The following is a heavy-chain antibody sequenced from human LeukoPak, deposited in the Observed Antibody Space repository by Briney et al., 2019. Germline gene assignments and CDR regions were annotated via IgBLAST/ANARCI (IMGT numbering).Heavy chain of an antibody. V-gene: IGHV3-48*03. D-gene: IGHD5-12*01. Sequence: PGGSLRLSCAASGFTFSSYEMNWVRQAPGKGLEWISYINSSGSTIYYADSAKGRATISIDNAKNSLYLQMNSLRAEDAAVYYCARSTLVDIVATATTPFDYWGQGTLVTVSS. CDR3: ARSTLVDIVATATTPFDY. CDR1: GFTFSSYE. CDR2: INSSGSTI. J-gene: IGHJ4*02.